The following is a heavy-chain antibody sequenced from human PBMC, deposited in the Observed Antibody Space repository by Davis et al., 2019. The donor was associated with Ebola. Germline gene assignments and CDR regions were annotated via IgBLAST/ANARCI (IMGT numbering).Heavy chain of an antibody. D-gene: IGHD2-15*01. CDR1: GFTFSSYG. CDR2: IYYGDST. J-gene: IGHJ5*02. CDR3: AARYSSFFGFDP. V-gene: IGHV3-NL1*01. Sequence: GGSLRLSCAASGFTFSSYGMHWVRQAPGKGLEWVSIIYYGDSTFYTDSVKGRFTIFRDNSKNTVYLQMNSLRAEDTAVYYCAARYSSFFGFDPWGQGTLVTVSS.